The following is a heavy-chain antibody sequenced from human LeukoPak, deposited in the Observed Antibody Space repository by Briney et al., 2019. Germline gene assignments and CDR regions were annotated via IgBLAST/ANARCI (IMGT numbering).Heavy chain of an antibody. J-gene: IGHJ3*02. CDR1: GFTVSSNY. D-gene: IGHD5-24*01. CDR2: ISGSGGST. CDR3: AKMKRWLQFGSFDI. V-gene: IGHV3-23*01. Sequence: PGGSLRLSCAASGFTVSSNYMSWVRQAPGKGLEWVSAISGSGGSTYYADSVKGRFTISRDNSKNTLYLQMNSLRAEDTAVYYCAKMKRWLQFGSFDIWSQGTMVTVSS.